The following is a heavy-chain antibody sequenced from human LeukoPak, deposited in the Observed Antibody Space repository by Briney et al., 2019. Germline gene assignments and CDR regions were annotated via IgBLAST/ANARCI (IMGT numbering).Heavy chain of an antibody. CDR3: AKGYTYTFDYFDS. CDR2: IRYDGSEE. J-gene: IGHJ4*02. CDR1: GITFSSYC. V-gene: IGHV3-30*02. D-gene: IGHD5-18*01. Sequence: GGSLRLSCAASGITFSSYCMHWGRQAPGKGVKWVAFIRYDGSEEYYADSVKGRFTISRDNSKKTLYLQMNSLRAEDTAVYYCAKGYTYTFDYFDSWGQGTLVTVSS.